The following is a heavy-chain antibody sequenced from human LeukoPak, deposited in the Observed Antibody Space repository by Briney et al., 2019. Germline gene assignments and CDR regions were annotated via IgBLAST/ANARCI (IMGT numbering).Heavy chain of an antibody. V-gene: IGHV3-48*01. CDR3: ARGDCSGGSCYLSLTTIDY. CDR2: ISSSSSTI. J-gene: IGHJ4*02. Sequence: GGSLRLSCAASGFTFSSYSMNWVRQAPGKGLEWVSYISSSSSTIYYADSVKGRFTISRDNAKNSLYLQMNSLRAEDTAVYYCARGDCSGGSCYLSLTTIDYWGQGTLVTVSS. D-gene: IGHD2-15*01. CDR1: GFTFSSYS.